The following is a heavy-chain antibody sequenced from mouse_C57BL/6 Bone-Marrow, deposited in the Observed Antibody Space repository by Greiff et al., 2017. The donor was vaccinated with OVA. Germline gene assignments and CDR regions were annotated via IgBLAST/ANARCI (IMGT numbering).Heavy chain of an antibody. CDR2: IRHKANGYTT. CDR1: GFTFTDYY. CDR3: ARADDDDEGYYCDY. D-gene: IGHD2-4*01. V-gene: IGHV7-3*01. J-gene: IGHJ2*01. Sequence: EVQGVESGGGLVQPGGSLSLSCAASGFTFTDYYMSWVRQPPGQALEWLGFIRHKANGYTTEYSASVKGRFTISRDNSQSSIYLQMKDLRAKDRATYDCARADDDDEGYYCDYGGQGTTLTVSA.